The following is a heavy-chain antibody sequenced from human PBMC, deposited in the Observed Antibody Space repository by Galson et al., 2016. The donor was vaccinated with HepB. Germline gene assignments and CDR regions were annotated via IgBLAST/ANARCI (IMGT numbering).Heavy chain of an antibody. CDR1: GFTFSRIA. D-gene: IGHD6-19*01. CDR2: ISYDGGSN. CDR3: AKYRPVAGVFFDY. J-gene: IGHJ4*02. Sequence: AASGFTFSRIAMHWVRQAPGKGLKWVAVISYDGGSNYYADSVKGRLTISRDNSKKTLYLQMNNLRVKDTAVYFCAKYRPVAGVFFDYWGQGTLVTVSS. V-gene: IGHV3-30*04.